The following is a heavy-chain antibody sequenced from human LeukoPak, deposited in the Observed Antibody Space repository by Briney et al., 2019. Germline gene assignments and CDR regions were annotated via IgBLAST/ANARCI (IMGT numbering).Heavy chain of an antibody. V-gene: IGHV3-64*01. CDR3: ARGYNYDFWSGPFDP. D-gene: IGHD3-3*01. Sequence: GGSLRLSCAVSGFTFSSYAMHWVRQAPGKGLEYVSAISSNGGSTYYANSVKGRFTISRDNSKNTLYLQMGSLRAEDMAVYYCARGYNYDFWSGPFDPWGQGTLVTVSS. CDR1: GFTFSSYA. CDR2: ISSNGGST. J-gene: IGHJ5*02.